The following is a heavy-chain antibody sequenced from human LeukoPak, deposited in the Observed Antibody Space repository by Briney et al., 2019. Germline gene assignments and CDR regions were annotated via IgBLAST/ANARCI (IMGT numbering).Heavy chain of an antibody. Sequence: GGSLRLSCAASGFTFDDYAMHWVRQAPGKGLEWVSLISWDGGSTYYADSVKGRFTISRDNSKNSLYLQMNSLRAEDTALYYCAKDIVRPLWFGSFDPWGQGTLVTVSS. V-gene: IGHV3-43D*03. CDR1: GFTFDDYA. CDR3: AKDIVRPLWFGSFDP. CDR2: ISWDGGST. D-gene: IGHD3-10*01. J-gene: IGHJ5*02.